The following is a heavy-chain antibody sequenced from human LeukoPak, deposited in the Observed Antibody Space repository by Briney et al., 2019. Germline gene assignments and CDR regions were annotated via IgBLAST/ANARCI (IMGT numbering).Heavy chain of an antibody. D-gene: IGHD1-26*01. CDR1: GYTFTSYD. V-gene: IGHV1-8*01. J-gene: IGHJ6*02. CDR3: ASAWDPYYYYGMDV. CDR2: MNPNSGNT. Sequence: GASVKVSCKASGYTFTSYDINWVRQATGQGLEWMGWMNPNSGNTGYAQKFQGRVTMTRNTSISTAYMELNSLRSEDTDVYYCASAWDPYYYYGMDVWGQGTTVTVSS.